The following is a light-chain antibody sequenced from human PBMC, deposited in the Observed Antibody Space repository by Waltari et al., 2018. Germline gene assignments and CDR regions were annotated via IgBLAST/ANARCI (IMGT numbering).Light chain of an antibody. CDR2: EVS. J-gene: IGLJ2*01. CDR1: SSDVGSYNR. V-gene: IGLV2-18*02. Sequence: QSALHQPPSVSGSPGQSVTISCTGTSSDVGSYNRVSWYQQPPGTAPKLMIYEVSNRPSGVPDRFSGSKSGNTASLTISGLQAEDEADYYCSSYTSSSTVVFGGGTKLTVL. CDR3: SSYTSSSTVV.